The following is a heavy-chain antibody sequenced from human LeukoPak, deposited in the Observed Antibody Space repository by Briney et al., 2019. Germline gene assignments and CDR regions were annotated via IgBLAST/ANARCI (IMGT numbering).Heavy chain of an antibody. CDR2: ISAYNGNT. CDR3: ARARKTSWYDYYYYGMDV. D-gene: IGHD6-13*01. Sequence: GASVTVSCKASGYTFTSYGISWVRQAPGQGLEWMGWISAYNGNTNYAQKFQGRVTITADESTSTAYMELSSLRSEDTAVYYCARARKTSWYDYYYYGMDVWGQGTTVTVSS. J-gene: IGHJ6*02. CDR1: GYTFTSYG. V-gene: IGHV1-18*01.